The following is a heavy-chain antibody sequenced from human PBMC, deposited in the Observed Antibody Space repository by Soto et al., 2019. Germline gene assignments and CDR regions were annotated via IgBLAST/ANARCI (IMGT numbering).Heavy chain of an antibody. J-gene: IGHJ4*02. CDR2: IKSKTNGGTT. Sequence: GGSLRLSCAASGFTFSNAWMSWVRQAPGKGLEWVGRIKSKTNGGTTDYAAPVKGRFTISRDDSKNTLYLQMNSLKTEDTAVYYCTTVGSSSGYYKIVYWGQGTLVTVSS. V-gene: IGHV3-15*01. CDR3: TTVGSSSGYYKIVY. D-gene: IGHD3-22*01. CDR1: GFTFSNAW.